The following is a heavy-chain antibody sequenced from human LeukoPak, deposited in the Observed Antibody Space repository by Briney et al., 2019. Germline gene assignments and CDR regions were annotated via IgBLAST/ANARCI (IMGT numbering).Heavy chain of an antibody. J-gene: IGHJ4*02. Sequence: GGSLRLSCAASGFTFSNSWMSWVRQAPGKGLEWVANIKQDGSAKYYVNSVKGRFTISRDNAKNSLYLQMNSLRAKDTAVYYCSEGNYFDYWGQGTLVTVSS. CDR3: SEGNYFDY. D-gene: IGHD3-10*01. CDR2: IKQDGSAK. V-gene: IGHV3-7*01. CDR1: GFTFSNSW.